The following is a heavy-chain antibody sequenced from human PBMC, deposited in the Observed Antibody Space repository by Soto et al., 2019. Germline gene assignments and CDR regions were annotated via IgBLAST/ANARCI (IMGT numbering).Heavy chain of an antibody. CDR2: IIPIFGTA. CDR1: GGTFSSYA. D-gene: IGHD2-15*01. CDR3: ARGIPHYCSGGSCYSNLHWFDP. V-gene: IGHV1-69*13. Sequence: SVKVSCKASGGTFSSYAISWVRQAPGQGLEWMGGIIPIFGTANYAQKFQGRVTITADESTSTAYMELSSLRSEDTAVYYCARGIPHYCSGGSCYSNLHWFDPWGQGTLVTVSS. J-gene: IGHJ5*02.